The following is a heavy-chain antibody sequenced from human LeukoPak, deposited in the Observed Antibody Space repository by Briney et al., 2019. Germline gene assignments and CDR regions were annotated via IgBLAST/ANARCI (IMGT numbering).Heavy chain of an antibody. D-gene: IGHD3-3*01. J-gene: IGHJ6*03. CDR2: MNPNSGNT. CDR3: ARAKLNLRLLRFLERGYYYYMDV. Sequence: GASVKVSCKASGYTFTSYDINWVRQATGQGLEWMGWMNPNSGNTGYAQKFQGRVTITRNTSISTAYMELSSLRSEDTAVYYCARAKLNLRLLRFLERGYYYYMDVWGKGTTVTVSS. V-gene: IGHV1-8*03. CDR1: GYTFTSYD.